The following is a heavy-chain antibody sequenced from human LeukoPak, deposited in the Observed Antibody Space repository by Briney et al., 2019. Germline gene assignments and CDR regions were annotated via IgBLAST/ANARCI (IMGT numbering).Heavy chain of an antibody. CDR1: GFTFSSYS. CDR3: AREIFGSGSYPDY. J-gene: IGHJ4*02. V-gene: IGHV3-21*01. CDR2: ISSSSSYI. D-gene: IGHD3-10*01. Sequence: GGSLRLSCAASGFTFSSYSMNWVRQAPGKGLEWVSSISSSSSYIYYADSVKGRFTISRDNAKNSLYPQMNSLRAEDTAVYYCAREIFGSGSYPDYWGQGTLVTVSS.